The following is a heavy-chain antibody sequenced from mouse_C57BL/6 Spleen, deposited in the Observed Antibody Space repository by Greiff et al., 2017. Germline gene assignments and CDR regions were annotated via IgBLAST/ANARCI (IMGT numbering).Heavy chain of an antibody. Sequence: VQLQQPGAELVRPGTSVKLSCKASGYTFTSYWMHWVKQRPGQGLEWIGVIDPSDSYTNYNQKFKGKATLTVDTSSSTAYMQLSSLTSEDSAVYYCARDDHFDGWGTGTTVTVSS. V-gene: IGHV1-59*01. J-gene: IGHJ1*03. CDR2: IDPSDSYT. CDR3: ARDDHFDG. CDR1: GYTFTSYW.